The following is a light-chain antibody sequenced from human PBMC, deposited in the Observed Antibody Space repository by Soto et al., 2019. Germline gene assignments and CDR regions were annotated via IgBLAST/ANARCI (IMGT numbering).Light chain of an antibody. CDR3: SSYTTSSTYV. Sequence: QPALTQPASVSGSPVQSITISCTGTSSDVGGYSYISWYQHNPGRAPKLMIYDVSNRPSGVSDRFSGSKSGNTASLTISKLQAEDEADYYCSSYTTSSTYVFGSGTKVTVL. V-gene: IGLV2-14*03. CDR2: DVS. CDR1: SSDVGGYSY. J-gene: IGLJ1*01.